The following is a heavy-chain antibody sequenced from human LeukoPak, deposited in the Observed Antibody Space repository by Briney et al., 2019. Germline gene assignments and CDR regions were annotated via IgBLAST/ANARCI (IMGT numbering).Heavy chain of an antibody. D-gene: IGHD3-10*01. J-gene: IGHJ5*02. CDR1: GGSISSGDYY. CDR3: AREGGLVRDLPWFDP. V-gene: IGHV4-30-4*01. CDR2: IYYSGST. Sequence: NPSETLSLTCTVSGGSISSGDYYWSWIRQPPGKGLEWIGYIYYSGSTYYNPSLKSRVTISVDTSKHQFSLKLSSVTAADTAVYYCAREGGLVRDLPWFDPWGQGTLVTVSS.